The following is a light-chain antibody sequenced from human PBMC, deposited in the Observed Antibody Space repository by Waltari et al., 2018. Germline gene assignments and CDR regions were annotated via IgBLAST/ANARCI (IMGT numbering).Light chain of an antibody. Sequence: SYELTQSPSVSLSPGQTARITCSGDALPKKYAYWYPNKPGQAPVLIIFKDRERPSGIPERFSGSTSGTTVTLTITGVQAEDEADYYCLSPETRGSWVFGGGTKLTVL. CDR1: ALPKKY. CDR2: KDR. V-gene: IGLV3-25*03. J-gene: IGLJ2*01. CDR3: LSPETRGSWV.